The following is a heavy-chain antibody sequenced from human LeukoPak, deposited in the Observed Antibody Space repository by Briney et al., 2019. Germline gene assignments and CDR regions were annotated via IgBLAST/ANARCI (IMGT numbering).Heavy chain of an antibody. CDR2: IYYSGST. CDR3: ARSSSGSYYGVD. CDR1: GGSISNYY. Sequence: PSETLSLTCNVSGGSISNYYWSWIRQAPGKGLEWIGYIYYSGSTNYNPSLKSRVTISVETSENQFSLKLSSVTAADTAVYYCARSSSGSYYGVDWGQGILVTVSS. V-gene: IGHV4-59*01. J-gene: IGHJ4*02. D-gene: IGHD1-26*01.